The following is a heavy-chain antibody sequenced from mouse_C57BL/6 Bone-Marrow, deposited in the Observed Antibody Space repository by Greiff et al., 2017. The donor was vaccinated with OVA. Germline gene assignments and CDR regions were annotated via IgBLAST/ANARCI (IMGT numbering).Heavy chain of an antibody. J-gene: IGHJ2*01. CDR3: ARITTVVGGFSYYFYY. CDR2: IYPGGGYT. V-gene: IGHV1-63*01. CDR1: GYTFTNYW. D-gene: IGHD1-1*01. Sequence: QVQLQQSGAELVRPGTSVKMSCKASGYTFTNYWIGWAKQRPGHGLEWIGDIYPGGGYTNYNEKFKGKATLTADKSSSTAYMQFSSLTSEDSAIYYCARITTVVGGFSYYFYYWGQGTTLTVSS.